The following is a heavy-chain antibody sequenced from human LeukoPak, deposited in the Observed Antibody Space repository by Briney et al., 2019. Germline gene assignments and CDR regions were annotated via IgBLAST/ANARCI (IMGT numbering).Heavy chain of an antibody. J-gene: IGHJ4*02. Sequence: GGSLRLSCAVSGFSVSAHYMSWVRQAPGKGLECVSFLYTGGDTYYADSVKGRFTISRDNSKNTLCLQMNGLRAEDTAVYYCARGPGSRGIFDYWGQGTLVTVSS. CDR2: LYTGGDT. D-gene: IGHD3-10*01. V-gene: IGHV3-53*01. CDR3: ARGPGSRGIFDY. CDR1: GFSVSAHY.